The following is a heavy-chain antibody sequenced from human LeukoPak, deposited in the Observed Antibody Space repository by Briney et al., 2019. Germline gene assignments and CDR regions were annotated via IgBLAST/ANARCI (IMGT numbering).Heavy chain of an antibody. J-gene: IGHJ5*02. V-gene: IGHV3-30*02. CDR1: GFTFSSYG. Sequence: PGGSLRLSCAASGFTFSSYGMHWVRQAPGKELEWVAFIRYDGSNKYFADSVKGRFTISRDNSKNTLYLQMNSLRAEDTAVYYCATLLSPSGSHRGWFDPWGQGTLVTVSS. CDR3: ATLLSPSGSHRGWFDP. D-gene: IGHD1-26*01. CDR2: IRYDGSNK.